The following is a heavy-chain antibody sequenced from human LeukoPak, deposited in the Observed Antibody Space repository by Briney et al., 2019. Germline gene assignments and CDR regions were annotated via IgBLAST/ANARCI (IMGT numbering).Heavy chain of an antibody. J-gene: IGHJ6*03. Sequence: GASVKVSCKASGGTFSSYAISWVRQAPGQGLEWMGGIIPIFGSANYAQKFQGRVTITADESTSTAYMELSRLRFADTAVHYRARPVTDYYYYYMDFWGKGTTVTVSS. CDR3: ARPVTDYYYYYMDF. V-gene: IGHV1-69*13. CDR2: IIPIFGSA. D-gene: IGHD4-11*01. CDR1: GGTFSSYA.